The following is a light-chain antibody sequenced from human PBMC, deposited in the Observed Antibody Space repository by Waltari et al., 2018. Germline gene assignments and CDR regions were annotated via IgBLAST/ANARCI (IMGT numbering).Light chain of an antibody. V-gene: IGKV4-1*01. J-gene: IGKJ3*01. CDR2: WAS. Sequence: DIVVTQSPDSLSVFRGERATTTCTSSQRDLYRSNNKNYLAWYQQKPGQPPELIIYWASTRESGVPDRFSGSGSGTDFTLTISSLQAEDVAVYYCQQYYSTIFTFGPGTKVDIK. CDR1: QRDLYRSNNKNY. CDR3: QQYYSTIFT.